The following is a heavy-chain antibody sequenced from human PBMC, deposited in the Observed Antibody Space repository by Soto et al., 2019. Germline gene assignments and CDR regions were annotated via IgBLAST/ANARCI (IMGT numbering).Heavy chain of an antibody. Sequence: QVQLQQWGAGLLKPSETLSLTCAVYGGSFRGYYWSWIRQPPGKGLEWIGEINHSGSTNYNPSLKSRVTISVDTSKNQFSLKLSSVTAADTAVYYCARDRSQIAAAGNYYYYGMDVWGQGTTVTVSS. CDR3: ARDRSQIAAAGNYYYYGMDV. V-gene: IGHV4-34*01. J-gene: IGHJ6*02. CDR1: GGSFRGYY. CDR2: INHSGST. D-gene: IGHD6-13*01.